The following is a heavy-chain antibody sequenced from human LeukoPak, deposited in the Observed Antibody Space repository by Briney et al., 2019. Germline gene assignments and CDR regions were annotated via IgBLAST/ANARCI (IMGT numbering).Heavy chain of an antibody. V-gene: IGHV1-2*02. CDR1: GYTFTGYY. CDR3: ARDHSGSYPD. Sequence: ASVKVSCKASGYTFTGYYMHWVRRAPGQGLEWMGWINPSSGGTNYAQKFRGRVTMTRDTSISTAYMELGRLRSDDTAVYYCARDHSGSYPDWGQGTLVTVSS. D-gene: IGHD1-26*01. J-gene: IGHJ4*02. CDR2: INPSSGGT.